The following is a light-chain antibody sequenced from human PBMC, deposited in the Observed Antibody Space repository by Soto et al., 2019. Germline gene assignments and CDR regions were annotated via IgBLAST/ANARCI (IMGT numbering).Light chain of an antibody. J-gene: IGKJ1*01. V-gene: IGKV1-39*01. CDR1: QIISTY. Sequence: DIQMTQSPSSLSASVGDRVTITCRASQIISTYLNWYQQRAGLAPRLLIYAASSLQSGVPPRFSGSGSGTDFTLTISSMQPEDFATYFCQQTYSAPPTFGQGTKGDIK. CDR3: QQTYSAPPT. CDR2: AAS.